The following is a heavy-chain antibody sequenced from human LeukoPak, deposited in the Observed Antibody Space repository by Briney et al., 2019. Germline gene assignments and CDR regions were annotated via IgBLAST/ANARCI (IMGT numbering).Heavy chain of an antibody. Sequence: GESLKISCKGSGYTFASSWIGWVRQMPGKGLEWMGFIYPGDSDTRYSPSFQGQVTISADKSISTAYLQWGSLKASDTAVYYCARHDDFWSGLDYWGQGTLVTVSS. CDR3: ARHDDFWSGLDY. CDR1: GYTFASSW. D-gene: IGHD3-3*01. J-gene: IGHJ4*02. CDR2: IYPGDSDT. V-gene: IGHV5-51*01.